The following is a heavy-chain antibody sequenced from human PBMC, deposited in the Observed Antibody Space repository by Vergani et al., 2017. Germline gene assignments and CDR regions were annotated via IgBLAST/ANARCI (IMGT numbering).Heavy chain of an antibody. CDR3: AKAYSSTWGPFDY. J-gene: IGHJ4*02. Sequence: EVQLLESGGGLVQPGGSLRLSCVAPGFTLRSYAMSWVRQAPGKGLEWVSAISTGGGTTYYADSVQGRFTISRDNSKNTLYLQMNSLRVEDTALYYCAKAYSSTWGPFDYWGQGTLVTVSS. CDR2: ISTGGGTT. D-gene: IGHD6-13*01. V-gene: IGHV3-23*01. CDR1: GFTLRSYA.